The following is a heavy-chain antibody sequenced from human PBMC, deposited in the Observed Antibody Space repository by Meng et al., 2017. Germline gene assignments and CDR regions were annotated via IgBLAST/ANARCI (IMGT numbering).Heavy chain of an antibody. V-gene: IGHV3-23*01. Sequence: GESLKISCAAPGFTFSSYAMSWVRQAPGKGLEWVSAISGSGGSTYYADSVKGRFTISRDNSKNTLYLQMNSLRAEDTAVYYCAKVQSYYGDLPCWGQGTLVTVSS. CDR3: AKVQSYYGDLPC. D-gene: IGHD4-17*01. CDR1: GFTFSSYA. J-gene: IGHJ4*02. CDR2: ISGSGGST.